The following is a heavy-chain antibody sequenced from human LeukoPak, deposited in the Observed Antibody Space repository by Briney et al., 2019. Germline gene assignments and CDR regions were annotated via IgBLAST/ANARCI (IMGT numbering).Heavy chain of an antibody. V-gene: IGHV4-59*01. Sequence: SETLSLTCTVSGGSISSYYWSWIRQPPGKGLEWIGYIYYSGSTNYNPSLKSRVTISVDTSKNQFSLKLSSVTAADTAVYYCARTTEGGYSYDYFYYYYMDVWGKGTTVTISS. CDR1: GGSISSYY. D-gene: IGHD5-18*01. CDR3: ARTTEGGYSYDYFYYYYMDV. J-gene: IGHJ6*03. CDR2: IYYSGST.